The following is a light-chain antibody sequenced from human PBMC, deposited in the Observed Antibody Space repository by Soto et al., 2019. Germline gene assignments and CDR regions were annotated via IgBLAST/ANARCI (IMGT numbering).Light chain of an antibody. CDR2: DAS. CDR1: QSVSSY. Sequence: ELVLTQSPATLSLSPGERATLSCRASQSVSSYLAWYQQKPGQAPRLLIYDASNRATGIPARFSGSGSGTDFTRTISSLEPEDFAVYYCQQRSNWPPYTFGQGTKLAIK. V-gene: IGKV3-11*01. J-gene: IGKJ2*01. CDR3: QQRSNWPPYT.